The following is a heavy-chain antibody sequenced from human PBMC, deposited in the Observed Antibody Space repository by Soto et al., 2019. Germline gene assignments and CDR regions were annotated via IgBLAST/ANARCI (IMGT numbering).Heavy chain of an antibody. V-gene: IGHV3-7*01. CDR2: IKQDGSEK. Sequence: GGSLRLSCAASGFTFSSYWMSWVRQAPGKGLEWVANIKQDGSEKYYVDSVKGRFTISRDNAKNSLYLQMNSLRAEDTAVYYCARGTVRIARVLFYMDVWGKGTTVTVSS. CDR1: GFTFSSYW. D-gene: IGHD2-21*01. CDR3: ARGTVRIARVLFYMDV. J-gene: IGHJ6*03.